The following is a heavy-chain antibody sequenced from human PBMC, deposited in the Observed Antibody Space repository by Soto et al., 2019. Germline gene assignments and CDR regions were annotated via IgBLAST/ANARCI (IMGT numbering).Heavy chain of an antibody. J-gene: IGHJ4*02. D-gene: IGHD3-16*01. CDR2: IYWDDDK. CDR3: AHYYYGSSPAWYYFDL. Sequence: GSGPTLVNPTQTLTLTCTFSGFSLSTSGVGAGWIRQPPGKALEWLALIYWDDDKRYSPSLKSRLTITKDTSKNQVVLTMTNMDPVDTATYYCAHYYYGSSPAWYYFDLWGQGTLVTVSS. CDR1: GFSLSTSGVG. V-gene: IGHV2-5*02.